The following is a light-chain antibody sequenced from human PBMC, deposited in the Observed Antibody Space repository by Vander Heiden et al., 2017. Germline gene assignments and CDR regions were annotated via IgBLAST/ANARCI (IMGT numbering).Light chain of an antibody. V-gene: IGLV3-21*02. Sequence: SYVLTQPPSVSVAPGQTARITCGGNNIGSKSVHWYQQKPGQAPVLVVYDDSDQPSGIPERFSGSNSGNTATLTISRVEAGDEADYYCQVWDSSSDHLVFGGGTKLTVL. CDR3: QVWDSSSDHLV. CDR1: NIGSKS. J-gene: IGLJ2*01. CDR2: DDS.